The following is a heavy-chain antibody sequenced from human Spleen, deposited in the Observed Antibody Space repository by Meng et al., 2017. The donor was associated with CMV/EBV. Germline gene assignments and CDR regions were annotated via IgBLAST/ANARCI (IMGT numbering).Heavy chain of an antibody. J-gene: IGHJ1*01. D-gene: IGHD2-2*01. V-gene: IGHV3-30*04. CDR3: ATDYRRYCNRTSCYYGEH. CDR1: GFTFSSYA. Sequence: LSLTCAASGFTFSSYAVHWVRQAPGKGLEWVAVISYDGNNKYYADSVKGRFTISRDDSKNTLFLQMNSLKTEDTAVYYCATDYRRYCNRTSCYYGEHWGQGTLVTVSS. CDR2: ISYDGNNK.